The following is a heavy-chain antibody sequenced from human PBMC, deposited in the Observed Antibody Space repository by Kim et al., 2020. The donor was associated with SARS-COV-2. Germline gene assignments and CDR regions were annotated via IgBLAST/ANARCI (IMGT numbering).Heavy chain of an antibody. D-gene: IGHD6-13*01. J-gene: IGHJ6*02. CDR2: IYAGDSQT. CDR3: ARARYSTSWYGMDV. CDR1: GFYFSNYW. V-gene: IGHV5-51*04. Sequence: GESLKISCEGYGFYFSNYWIAWVRQMPGKGLEWMGMIYAGDSQTRYSPSFQGQVTISVDEPIGTAYLQWSSLQASDTAKYYCARARYSTSWYGMDVWGQGTTVTVS.